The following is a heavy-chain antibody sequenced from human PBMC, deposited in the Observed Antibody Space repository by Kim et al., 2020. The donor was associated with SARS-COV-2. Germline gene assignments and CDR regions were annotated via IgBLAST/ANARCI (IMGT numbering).Heavy chain of an antibody. Sequence: STKSRVTISVDTSKNQFSLKLSSVTAADTAVYYCARHGERQWLDERPFDYWGQGTLVTVSS. J-gene: IGHJ4*02. D-gene: IGHD6-19*01. V-gene: IGHV4-39*01. CDR3: ARHGERQWLDERPFDY.